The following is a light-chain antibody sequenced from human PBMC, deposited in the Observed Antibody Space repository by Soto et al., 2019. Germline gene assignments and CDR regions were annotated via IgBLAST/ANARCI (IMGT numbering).Light chain of an antibody. CDR3: QQYGRSQT. J-gene: IGKJ1*01. CDR1: QSVSSSF. V-gene: IGKV3-20*01. CDR2: GAS. Sequence: EIVLTQSPGTLSVSPGERATLSCWASQSVSSSFVAWYQQKPGQAPRLLIYGASSRAAGIPDRFSGSGSGTDFTLTISRLEPQDFAVYHCQQYGRSQTFGQGTKVDIK.